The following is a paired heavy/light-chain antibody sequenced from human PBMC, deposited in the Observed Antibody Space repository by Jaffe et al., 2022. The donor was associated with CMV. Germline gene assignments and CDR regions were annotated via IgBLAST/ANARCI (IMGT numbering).Heavy chain of an antibody. J-gene: IGHJ4*02. CDR1: GFTFSDYY. V-gene: IGHV3-11*06. D-gene: IGHD2-2*02. CDR3: ARWIPDTRVDY. CDR2: ISSSSSYT. Sequence: QVQLVESGGGLVKPGGSLRLSCAASGFTFSDYYMSWIRQAPGKGLEWVSYISSSSSYTNYADSVKGRFTISRDNAKNSLYLQMNSLRAEDTAVYYCARWIPDTRVDYWGQGTLVTVSS.
Light chain of an antibody. V-gene: IGLV2-14*03. CDR1: SSDVGGYNY. Sequence: QSALTQPASVSGSPGQSITISCTGTSSDVGGYNYVSWYQQHPGKAPKLMIYDVSNRPSGVSNRFSGSKSGNTASLTISGLQAEDEADYYCSSYTSSSTLLVFGGGTKLTVL. CDR2: DVS. CDR3: SSYTSSSTLLV. J-gene: IGLJ2*01.